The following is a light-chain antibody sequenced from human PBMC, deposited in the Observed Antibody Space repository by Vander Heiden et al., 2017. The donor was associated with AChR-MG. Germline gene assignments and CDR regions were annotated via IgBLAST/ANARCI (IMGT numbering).Light chain of an antibody. CDR1: QSISSSN. CDR2: AAS. Sequence: EIVLTQSPGTLSLSPGERATLSCRASQSISSSNLAWYQQKPGQAPRPLIYAASSRATGIPDRFSGSGSGTEFTLTISRLEPEDFAVYYCQQYGRSSITFGQGTRLEIK. V-gene: IGKV3-20*01. J-gene: IGKJ5*01. CDR3: QQYGRSSIT.